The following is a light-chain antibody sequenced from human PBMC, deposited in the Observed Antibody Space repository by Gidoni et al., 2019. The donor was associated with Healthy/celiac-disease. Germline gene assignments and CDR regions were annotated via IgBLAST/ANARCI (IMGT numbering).Light chain of an antibody. CDR1: QGISSY. CDR2: AAS. CDR3: QQLNSYPPHT. V-gene: IGKV1-9*01. J-gene: IGKJ2*01. Sequence: DIQLTQSPSFLSASVGDRVTITCRASQGISSYLAWYQQKPGKAPKLLIYAASTLQSGVPSRFSGSGSGTEFTLTISSLQPEDFATYYCQQLNSYPPHTFXXXTKLEIK.